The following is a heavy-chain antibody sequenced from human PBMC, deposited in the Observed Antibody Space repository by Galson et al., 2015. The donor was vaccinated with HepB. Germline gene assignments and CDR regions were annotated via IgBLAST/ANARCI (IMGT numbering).Heavy chain of an antibody. CDR3: AREPVVVIATYFDY. J-gene: IGHJ4*02. V-gene: IGHV6-1*01. D-gene: IGHD2-21*01. Sequence: CAISGDSVSSNSAAWNWIRQSPSRGLEWLGRTYYRSKWYNDYAVSVKSRITINPDTSKNQFSLQLNSVTPEDTAVYYCAREPVVVIATYFDYWGQGTLVTVSS. CDR2: TYYRSKWYN. CDR1: GDSVSSNSAA.